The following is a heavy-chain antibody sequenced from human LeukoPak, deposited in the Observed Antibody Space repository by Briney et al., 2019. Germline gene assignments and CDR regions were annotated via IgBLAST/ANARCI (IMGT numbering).Heavy chain of an antibody. CDR1: GFTFSSYA. J-gene: IGHJ4*02. CDR3: AKGFASGWEPFDY. D-gene: IGHD1-26*01. CDR2: ISGSGGST. Sequence: GGSLRLSCAASGFTFSSYAMSWVRQAPGKGLAWVSAISGSGGSTYYADSVKGRFTISRDNSKNTLYLQMNGLRAEDTAVYYCAKGFASGWEPFDYWGQGTLVTVSS. V-gene: IGHV3-23*01.